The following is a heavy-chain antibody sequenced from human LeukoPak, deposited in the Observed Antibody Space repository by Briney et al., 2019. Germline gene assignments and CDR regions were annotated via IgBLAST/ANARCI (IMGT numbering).Heavy chain of an antibody. CDR1: GFTFSSYG. CDR2: INSDGSST. J-gene: IGHJ3*02. V-gene: IGHV3-74*01. CDR3: APYGSGSMDAFDI. D-gene: IGHD3-10*01. Sequence: GGSLRLSCAASGFTFSSYGMHWVRQAPGKGLVWVSRINSDGSSTSYADSVKGRFTISRDNAKNTLYLQMNSLRAEDTAVYYCAPYGSGSMDAFDIWGQGTMVTVSS.